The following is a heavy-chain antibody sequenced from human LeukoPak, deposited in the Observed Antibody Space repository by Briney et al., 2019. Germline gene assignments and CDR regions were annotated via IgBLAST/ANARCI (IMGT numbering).Heavy chain of an antibody. J-gene: IGHJ3*02. D-gene: IGHD5/OR15-5a*01. Sequence: GGSLRLSCAASGFTFSSNYMTWVRQAPGKGLEWVSVIYKSAITYYSDTVRGRFTISRDNAKNSLYLQMNSLRAEDTAVYYCARGHVTVSAHDDAFDIWGQGTMVTVSS. CDR2: IYKSAIT. V-gene: IGHV3-53*01. CDR3: ARGHVTVSAHDDAFDI. CDR1: GFTFSSNY.